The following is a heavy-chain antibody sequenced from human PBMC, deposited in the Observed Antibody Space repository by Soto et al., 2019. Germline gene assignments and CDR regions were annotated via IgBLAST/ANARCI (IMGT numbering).Heavy chain of an antibody. J-gene: IGHJ6*02. Sequence: GASVKVSCKASGYTFTSYGISWVRQAPGQGREWMGWISAYNGNTNYAQKLQGRVTMTTDTSTSTAYMELRSLRSDDTAVYYCARDPVTIFGVVIPNYYYYGMDVWGQGXTVTVSS. D-gene: IGHD3-3*01. CDR1: GYTFTSYG. CDR2: ISAYNGNT. V-gene: IGHV1-18*04. CDR3: ARDPVTIFGVVIPNYYYYGMDV.